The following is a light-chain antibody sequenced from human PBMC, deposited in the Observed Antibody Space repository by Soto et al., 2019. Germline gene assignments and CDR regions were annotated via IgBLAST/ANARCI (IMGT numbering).Light chain of an antibody. Sequence: DIRMTQSPPSLSAFVGDTVTITCRASHDIDNFLAWYHQKPGEVPKLLIYAASTLESGASSRFSGSGAGTVFTLTISSFQPEDVGSYYCQRYDSVPRTFGQGTKVEVK. CDR1: HDIDNF. J-gene: IGKJ1*01. CDR2: AAS. V-gene: IGKV1-27*01. CDR3: QRYDSVPRT.